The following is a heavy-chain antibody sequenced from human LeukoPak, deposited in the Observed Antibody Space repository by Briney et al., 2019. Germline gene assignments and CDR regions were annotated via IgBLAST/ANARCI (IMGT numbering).Heavy chain of an antibody. CDR3: ARGGRGGY. CDR2: IKQDGSEK. D-gene: IGHD3-10*01. Sequence: GGSLRLSCAASGFTVSSNYMSWVRQAPGKGLEWVANIKQDGSEKYYVDSVKGRFTISRDNAKNSLYLQMNSLRAEDTAVYYCARGGRGGYWGQGTLVTVSS. CDR1: GFTVSSNY. J-gene: IGHJ4*02. V-gene: IGHV3-7*01.